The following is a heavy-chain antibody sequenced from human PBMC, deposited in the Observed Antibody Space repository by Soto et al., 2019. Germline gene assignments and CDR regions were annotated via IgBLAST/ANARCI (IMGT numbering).Heavy chain of an antibody. Sequence: QVQLVQSGAEVKKPGASVRVSCKASGDGFSNYGFSWVRQAPGQGLEWMGWISAYDGQTNYTKKFQGRVTMTTETSSSTAYMELMSLRSDDTAVYYCARVWFYDSSGYYAFDYWGLGTLVTVAS. CDR3: ARVWFYDSSGYYAFDY. CDR1: GDGFSNYG. J-gene: IGHJ4*02. V-gene: IGHV1-18*01. D-gene: IGHD3-22*01. CDR2: ISAYDGQT.